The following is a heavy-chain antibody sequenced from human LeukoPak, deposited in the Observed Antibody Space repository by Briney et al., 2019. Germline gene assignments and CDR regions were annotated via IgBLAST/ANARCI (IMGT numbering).Heavy chain of an antibody. CDR3: AREGGSQTEGLDY. J-gene: IGHJ4*02. D-gene: IGHD1-26*01. V-gene: IGHV3-48*03. Sequence: PWGSLRLSCAASGFTFSSYEMNWVRQAPGKGLEWVSYISSSGSTIYYADSVKGRFTISRDNAKNSLYLQMNSLRAEDTAVYYCAREGGSQTEGLDYWGQGTLVTVSS. CDR2: ISSSGSTI. CDR1: GFTFSSYE.